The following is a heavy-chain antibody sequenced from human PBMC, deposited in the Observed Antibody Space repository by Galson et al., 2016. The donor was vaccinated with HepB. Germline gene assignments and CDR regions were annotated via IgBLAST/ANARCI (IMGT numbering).Heavy chain of an antibody. CDR1: GYTFTGYY. V-gene: IGHV1-2*02. CDR3: ARGLSSRSYYGWWFDP. D-gene: IGHD3-10*01. J-gene: IGHJ5*02. CDR2: INPDSGGT. Sequence: SVKVSCKASGYTFTGYYIYWVRQAPGQGLEWMGGINPDSGGTEYAQKFQGRVTLTRDTSINTAYMDLSSLKSDDTAVYYCARGLSSRSYYGWWFDPWGQGTLVTVSS.